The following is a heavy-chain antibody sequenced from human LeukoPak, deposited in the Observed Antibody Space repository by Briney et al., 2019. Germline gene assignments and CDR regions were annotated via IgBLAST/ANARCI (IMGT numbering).Heavy chain of an antibody. D-gene: IGHD3-22*01. CDR3: ARLDSSGYFDY. V-gene: IGHV1-46*01. CDR2: INPSGGST. J-gene: IGHJ4*02. CDR1: GYTFTSYY. Sequence: ASVKVSCKASGYTFTSYYMYWVRQAPGQGLEWMGIINPSGGSTSYAQKFQGRVTMTRDTSTSTVYMELSSLRSEDTAVYYCARLDSSGYFDYWGQGTLVTVSS.